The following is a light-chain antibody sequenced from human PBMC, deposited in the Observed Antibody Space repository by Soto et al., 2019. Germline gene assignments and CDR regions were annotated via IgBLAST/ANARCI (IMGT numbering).Light chain of an antibody. Sequence: DIQKTQSPSSVSASVGDRVTITCRASQGISSWLAWYQQKPGKAPKLLIYDASALPRGVPSRFSGSGSGTKFTLTIASLQPDDFATYYCQQYETFSGTFGPGTKVDIK. CDR1: QGISSW. J-gene: IGKJ1*01. CDR2: DAS. V-gene: IGKV1-12*01. CDR3: QQYETFSGT.